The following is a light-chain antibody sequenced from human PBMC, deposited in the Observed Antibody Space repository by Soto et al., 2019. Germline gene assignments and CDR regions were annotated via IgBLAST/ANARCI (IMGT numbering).Light chain of an antibody. CDR1: QNISHY. Sequence: DIQMTQSPSTISAPVGVRVTITCRASQNISHYLTWYQQRPGKDPNLLIYRSSILQNGVPSRFSGSGSGTDFTLTICSLRPDDFATYYCQQYYIHAMLGQGTRVEI. V-gene: IGKV1-5*03. CDR2: RSS. J-gene: IGKJ1*01. CDR3: QQYYIHAM.